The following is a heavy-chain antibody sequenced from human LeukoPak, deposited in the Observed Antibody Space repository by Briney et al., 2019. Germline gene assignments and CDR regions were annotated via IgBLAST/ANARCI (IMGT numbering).Heavy chain of an antibody. CDR3: AKGGKGFPLGLRFDS. CDR2: IFYSGST. D-gene: IGHD2-21*01. J-gene: IGHJ4*02. Sequence: SQTLSLTCTVSGGSINSGVYYWSWIRQYPGKGLEWIGSIFYSGSTYYNPSLKSRFTISVDTSKNQFSLKLTSLTAADTAVYYCAKGGKGFPLGLRFDSWGQGTLVSVSS. CDR1: GGSINSGVYY. V-gene: IGHV4-31*03.